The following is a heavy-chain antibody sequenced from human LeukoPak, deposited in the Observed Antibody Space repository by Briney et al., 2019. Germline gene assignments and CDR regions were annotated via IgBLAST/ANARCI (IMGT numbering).Heavy chain of an antibody. D-gene: IGHD3-10*01. CDR2: ISYDGSNK. Sequence: GRSLRLSCAASGFTFSSYATHWVRQAPGKGLEWVAVISYDGSNKYYADSVKGRFTISRDNSKNTLYLQMNSLRAEDTAVYYCARAPDGSGAYWGQGTLVTVSS. V-gene: IGHV3-30-3*01. CDR3: ARAPDGSGAY. CDR1: GFTFSSYA. J-gene: IGHJ4*02.